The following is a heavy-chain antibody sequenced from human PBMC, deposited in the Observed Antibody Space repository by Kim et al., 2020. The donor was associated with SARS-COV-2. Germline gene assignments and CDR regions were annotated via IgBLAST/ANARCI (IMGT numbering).Heavy chain of an antibody. CDR3: AREGTYCSGGSCYPHFDY. CDR2: IYYSGST. D-gene: IGHD2-15*01. J-gene: IGHJ4*02. CDR1: GGSISSYY. Sequence: SETLSLTCTVSGGSISSYYWSWIRQPPGKGLEWIGYIYYSGSTNYNPSLKSRVTISVDTSKNQFSLKLSSVTAADTAVYYCAREGTYCSGGSCYPHFDYWGQGTLVTVSS. V-gene: IGHV4-59*01.